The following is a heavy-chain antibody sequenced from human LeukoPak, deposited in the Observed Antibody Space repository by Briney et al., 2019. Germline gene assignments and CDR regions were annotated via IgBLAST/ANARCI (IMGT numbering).Heavy chain of an antibody. Sequence: SVKVSCKASGGTFSSYAISWARQAPGQGLEWMGGIIPIFGTANYAQKFQGRVTITADKSTSTAYMELSSLRSEDTAVYYCARATGVWFGELLPIDYWGQGTLVTVSS. J-gene: IGHJ4*02. CDR3: ARATGVWFGELLPIDY. D-gene: IGHD3-10*01. CDR2: IIPIFGTA. V-gene: IGHV1-69*06. CDR1: GGTFSSYA.